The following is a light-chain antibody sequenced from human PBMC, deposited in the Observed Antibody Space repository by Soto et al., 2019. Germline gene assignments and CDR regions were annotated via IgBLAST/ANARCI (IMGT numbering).Light chain of an antibody. J-gene: IGKJ1*01. Sequence: DIVWTQSPSTLSLSARQSATFSCGASQSVSRYFAWYQQKPGQGPRLLIYDASNRAAGIPARFSGSGSGTDFTLTISRLEPEDFAVYYCQQYGSSPQTFGQGTKVDIK. V-gene: IGKV3D-20*01. CDR2: DAS. CDR1: QSVSRY. CDR3: QQYGSSPQT.